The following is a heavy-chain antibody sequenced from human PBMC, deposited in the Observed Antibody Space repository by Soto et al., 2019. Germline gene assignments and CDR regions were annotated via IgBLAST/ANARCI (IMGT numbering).Heavy chain of an antibody. V-gene: IGHV3-48*01. CDR2: IGGGSSTI. J-gene: IGHJ3*02. D-gene: IGHD2-15*01. Sequence: EVQLVESGGGLVQPGGSLRLSCAASGFTFSSFNMNWVRQTPGKGLEWVSYIGGGSSTIYYADSVKCRFTISRDNAKNSLFLQMNSLRAEDTAVYYCARVGAGRYDAFDIWGQGTMVTVSS. CDR3: ARVGAGRYDAFDI. CDR1: GFTFSSFN.